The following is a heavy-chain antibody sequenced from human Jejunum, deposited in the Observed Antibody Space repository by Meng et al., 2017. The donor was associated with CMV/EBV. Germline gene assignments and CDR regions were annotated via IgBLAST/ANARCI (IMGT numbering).Heavy chain of an antibody. V-gene: IGHV4-30-4*01. CDR3: VRDRFDSGNYVFDS. D-gene: IGHD3-22*01. J-gene: IGHJ4*02. CDR2: IPYSGIT. Sequence: GGSLNRRGYYWSWIRQPPGTGLEWIGYIPYSGITYYNPSLKSRVTISIDTSKNQFSLNLTSVTAADTAVYFCVRDRFDSGNYVFDSWGQGTLVTVSS. CDR1: GGSLNRRGYY.